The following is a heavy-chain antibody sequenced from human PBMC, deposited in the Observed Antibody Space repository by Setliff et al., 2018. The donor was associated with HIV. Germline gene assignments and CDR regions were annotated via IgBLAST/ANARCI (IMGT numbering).Heavy chain of an antibody. V-gene: IGHV4-34*01. CDR1: GGSLNDYY. CDR3: ARDWNHYFYYMDV. CDR2: INHSGST. D-gene: IGHD1-1*01. Sequence: PSETLSLTCAVYGGSLNDYYWSWIRLPPGKGLDWIGEINHSGSTNYNPSLKSRVTISVDTSKNQFSLKLTSVTAADTAVYYCARDWNHYFYYMDVWGKGTTVTVSS. J-gene: IGHJ6*03.